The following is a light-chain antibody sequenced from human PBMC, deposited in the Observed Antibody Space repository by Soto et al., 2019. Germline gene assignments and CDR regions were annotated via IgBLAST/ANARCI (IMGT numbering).Light chain of an antibody. CDR3: QQYDNLPIT. CDR1: QSISSY. Sequence: DSQITQSPSSLSASVGDRVTITCRASQSISSYLNWYQQKPGKAPKLLIYAASSLQSGVPSRFSGSGSGTDFTFTISSLQPEDIATYYCQQYDNLPITFGQGTRLEIK. J-gene: IGKJ5*01. CDR2: AAS. V-gene: IGKV1-33*01.